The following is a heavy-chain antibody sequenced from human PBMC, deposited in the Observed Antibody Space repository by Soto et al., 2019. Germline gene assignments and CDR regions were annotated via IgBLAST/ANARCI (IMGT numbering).Heavy chain of an antibody. CDR2: INAGNGNT. CDR1: GYTFTSYA. J-gene: IGHJ4*02. Sequence: QVQLVQSGAEEKKPGASVKVSCKASGYTFTSYAMHWVRQAPGQRLEWMAWINAGNGNTKYSQKCQGRVTINRDTSASTAYRELSSLRSEDTAVNYCARAPGGSSSFVAYWGQGTLVTVSS. CDR3: ARAPGGSSSFVAY. V-gene: IGHV1-3*05. D-gene: IGHD6-6*01.